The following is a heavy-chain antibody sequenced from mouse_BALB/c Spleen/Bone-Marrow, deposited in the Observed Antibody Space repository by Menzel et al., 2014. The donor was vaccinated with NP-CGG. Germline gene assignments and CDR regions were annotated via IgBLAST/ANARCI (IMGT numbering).Heavy chain of an antibody. Sequence: QVQLQQSGAELVKPGASVKLSCKASGYTFTSYYMYWVKQRPGQGLEWIGGINPSNGGTNFNEKFKSKATLTVDESSSTAYMQLSSLTSEDSAVYYCTRDHYYYGSSYWYFDVWGAGTTVTVSS. CDR1: GYTFTSYY. J-gene: IGHJ1*01. CDR2: INPSNGGT. V-gene: IGHV1S81*02. CDR3: TRDHYYYGSSYWYFDV. D-gene: IGHD1-1*01.